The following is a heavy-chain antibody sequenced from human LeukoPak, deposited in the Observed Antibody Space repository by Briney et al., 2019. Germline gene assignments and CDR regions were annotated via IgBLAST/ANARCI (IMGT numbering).Heavy chain of an antibody. J-gene: IGHJ4*02. V-gene: IGHV1-18*01. D-gene: IGHD3-3*01. Sequence: GASVKVSCKASGYTFTSYGISWVRQAPGQGLEWMGWISAYNGNTNYAQKLQGRATMTTDTSTSTAYMELRSLRFDDTAVYYCARAQITIFGVVIIPYFDYWGQGTLVTVSS. CDR2: ISAYNGNT. CDR3: ARAQITIFGVVIIPYFDY. CDR1: GYTFTSYG.